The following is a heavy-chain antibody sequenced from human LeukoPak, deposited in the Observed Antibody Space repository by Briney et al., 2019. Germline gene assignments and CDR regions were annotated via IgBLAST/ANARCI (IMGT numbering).Heavy chain of an antibody. CDR1: GGTFSSYA. D-gene: IGHD5-24*01. Sequence: SVKVSCEASGGTFSSYAISWVRQAPGQGLEWMGGIIPIFGTANYAQKFQGRVTITADESTSTAYMELSSLRSEDTAVYYCARRTATIGYYYYGMDVWGQGTTVTVSS. V-gene: IGHV1-69*13. CDR3: ARRTATIGYYYYGMDV. J-gene: IGHJ6*02. CDR2: IIPIFGTA.